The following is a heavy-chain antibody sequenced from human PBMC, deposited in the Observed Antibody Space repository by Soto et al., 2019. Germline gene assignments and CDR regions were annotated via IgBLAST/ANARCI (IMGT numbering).Heavy chain of an antibody. CDR3: ARGHELRYFDWFPTGFDY. CDR1: GYTFTSYY. CDR2: INPSGGST. Sequence: ASVKVSCKASGYTFTSYYMHWVRQAPGQGLEWMGIINPSGGSTSYAQKFQGRVTMTRDTPTSTVYMELSSLRSEDTAVYYCARGHELRYFDWFPTGFDYWGQGTLVTVSS. J-gene: IGHJ4*02. D-gene: IGHD3-9*01. V-gene: IGHV1-46*01.